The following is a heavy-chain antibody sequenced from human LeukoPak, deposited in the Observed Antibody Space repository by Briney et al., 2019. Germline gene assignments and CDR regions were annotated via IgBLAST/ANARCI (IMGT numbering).Heavy chain of an antibody. V-gene: IGHV1-8*01. Sequence: ASVKVSCKASGYTFTSYAINWVRQATGQGLEWMGWMNPNSGNTGYAQKFQGRVTMTRNTSISTAYMELSSLRSEDTAVYYCARAPHLYYGDYGGDWFDPWGQGTLVTVSS. CDR2: MNPNSGNT. CDR1: GYTFTSYA. D-gene: IGHD4-17*01. J-gene: IGHJ5*02. CDR3: ARAPHLYYGDYGGDWFDP.